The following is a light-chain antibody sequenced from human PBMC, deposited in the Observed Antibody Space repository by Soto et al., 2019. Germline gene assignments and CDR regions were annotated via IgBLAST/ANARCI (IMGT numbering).Light chain of an antibody. Sequence: QSALTQPASVSGSPGQSITISCTGTSSDVGSYNLVSWYQQHPGKAPKLMIYEGSKRPSGVSNRFSGSKSGNTASLTISGLQAEDEADYYCCSYAGSSTSHVVFGGGTKLTDL. V-gene: IGLV2-23*01. CDR3: CSYAGSSTSHVV. J-gene: IGLJ2*01. CDR1: SSDVGSYNL. CDR2: EGS.